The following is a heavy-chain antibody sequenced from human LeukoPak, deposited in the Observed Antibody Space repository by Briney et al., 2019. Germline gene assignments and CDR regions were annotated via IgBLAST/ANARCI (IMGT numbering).Heavy chain of an antibody. Sequence: SETLSLTCTVSGGSISSYYWSWIRQTPGKRLEWIGFNSYSGNTNYNPSLKSRVTISVDTSKNHFSLNLDSVTAADTAVYFCARVGSGSFDYWGQGTLVTVSS. D-gene: IGHD1-26*01. CDR1: GGSISSYY. V-gene: IGHV4-59*01. J-gene: IGHJ4*02. CDR2: NSYSGNT. CDR3: ARVGSGSFDY.